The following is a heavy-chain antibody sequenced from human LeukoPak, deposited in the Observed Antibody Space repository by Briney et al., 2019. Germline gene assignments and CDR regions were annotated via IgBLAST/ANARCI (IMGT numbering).Heavy chain of an antibody. CDR3: ARSFAMIVVVWDY. D-gene: IGHD3-22*01. J-gene: IGHJ4*02. Sequence: SQTLSLTCTLSVGSLSSSSYYGGSVRQHPGKGLEWIGCIYYSGSTHYNPSLKSPATLSVDTSKNQFSLKPTCLTAPGTAVYYSARSFAMIVVVWDYWGQGALVTVSS. CDR1: VGSLSSSSYY. V-gene: IGHV4-39*01. CDR2: IYYSGST.